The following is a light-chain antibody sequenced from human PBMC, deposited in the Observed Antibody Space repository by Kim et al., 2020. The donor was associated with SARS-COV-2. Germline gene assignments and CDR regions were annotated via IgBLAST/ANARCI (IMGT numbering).Light chain of an antibody. CDR2: DNS. J-gene: IGLJ2*01. V-gene: IGLV1-40*01. CDR3: QSYDNSLSGVV. CDR1: SSNIGAGHD. Sequence: QAVVTQPPSVSGAPGQRVTISCTGGSSNIGAGHDVYWYQQLPGTAPKLLIYDNSNRPSGVPDRFSGSKSGTSVSLAITGLQAEDEADYHCQSYDNSLSGVVFGGGTQLTVL.